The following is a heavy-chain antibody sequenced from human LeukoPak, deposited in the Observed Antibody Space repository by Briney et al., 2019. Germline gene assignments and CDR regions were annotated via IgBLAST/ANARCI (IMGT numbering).Heavy chain of an antibody. Sequence: GLEWVSVIYSGGSTYYADSVKGRFTISRDNSKNTLYLQMNSLRAEDTAVYYCASGLYWFDPWGQGTLVTVSS. V-gene: IGHV3-53*01. CDR3: ASGLYWFDP. CDR2: IYSGGST. D-gene: IGHD4/OR15-4a*01. J-gene: IGHJ5*02.